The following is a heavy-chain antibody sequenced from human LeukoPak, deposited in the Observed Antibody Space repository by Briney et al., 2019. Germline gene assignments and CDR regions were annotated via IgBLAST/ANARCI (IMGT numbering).Heavy chain of an antibody. D-gene: IGHD6-19*01. V-gene: IGHV4-39*01. CDR2: IYYSGST. J-gene: IGHJ4*02. CDR1: GGSSSSSPYY. Sequence: SETLSLTCTVSGGSSSSSPYYWGWLRQPPGKGLEWIGNIYYSGSTYYNPSLKTRVTISVDTSKNQFSLKLTSVTAADTAVYYCARHASVDGNWPRPLDYWGQGSLVTVSS. CDR3: ARHASVDGNWPRPLDY.